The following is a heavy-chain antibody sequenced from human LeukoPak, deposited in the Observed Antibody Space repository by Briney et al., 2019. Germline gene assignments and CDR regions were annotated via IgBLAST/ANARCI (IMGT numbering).Heavy chain of an antibody. V-gene: IGHV3-7*01. D-gene: IGHD6-13*01. Sequence: GGSLRLSCAASGFTFSNYWMSWVRQAPGKGLEWVANIKQDGSEKYYVDSVKGRFTISRDNSKNTLYLQMNSLRAEDTAVYYCAKGRIAAQNDAFDIWGQGTMVTVSS. CDR3: AKGRIAAQNDAFDI. CDR1: GFTFSNYW. J-gene: IGHJ3*02. CDR2: IKQDGSEK.